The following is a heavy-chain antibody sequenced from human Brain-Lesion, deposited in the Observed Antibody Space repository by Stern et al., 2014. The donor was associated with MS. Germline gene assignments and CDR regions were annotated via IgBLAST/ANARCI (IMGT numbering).Heavy chain of an antibody. V-gene: IGHV4-30-4*01. CDR1: GDSISSGDNY. Sequence: VQLEESGPGLVKPSQTLSLTCNVSGDSISSGDNYWSWIRQSPGKGLAWIGYIYYIGSSFYNPSLKSRVTISVDTSQNQFSLRLSSVTAADTAVYYCARGESSRYYYYFDYWGQGTLVTVSS. CDR3: ARGESSRYYYYFDY. CDR2: IYYIGSS. D-gene: IGHD3-22*01. J-gene: IGHJ4*02.